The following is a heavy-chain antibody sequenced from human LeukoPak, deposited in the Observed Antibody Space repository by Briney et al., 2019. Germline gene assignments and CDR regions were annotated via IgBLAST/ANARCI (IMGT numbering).Heavy chain of an antibody. D-gene: IGHD1-26*01. CDR3: ARSSYSGSYPGWFDP. Sequence: SENLSLTCTVSGGSISSYYWSWIRQPPGKGLEWIGYIYYSGSTNYNPSLKSRVTISVDTSKNQFSLKLSSVTAADTAVYYCARSSYSGSYPGWFDPWGQGTLVTVSS. CDR1: GGSISSYY. CDR2: IYYSGST. J-gene: IGHJ5*02. V-gene: IGHV4-59*01.